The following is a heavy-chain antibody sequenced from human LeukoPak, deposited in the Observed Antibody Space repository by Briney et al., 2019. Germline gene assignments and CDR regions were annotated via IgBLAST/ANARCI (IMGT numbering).Heavy chain of an antibody. CDR2: MNPKSGNT. Sequence: ASVKVSCKASGYTFTNYDINWVRQATGQGPEWMGWMNPKSGNTGYAQKFQGRVTMTRNTSISTAYMELSSLRSDDTAVYYCARDQDVVVVVAALRQREMGGFDPWGQGTLVTVSS. D-gene: IGHD2-15*01. J-gene: IGHJ5*02. CDR3: ARDQDVVVVVAALRQREMGGFDP. V-gene: IGHV1-8*01. CDR1: GYTFTNYD.